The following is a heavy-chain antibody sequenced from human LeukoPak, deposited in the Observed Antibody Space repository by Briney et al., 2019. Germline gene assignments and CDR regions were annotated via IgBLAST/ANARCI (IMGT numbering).Heavy chain of an antibody. Sequence: PGGSLRLXCAASGFTFSSYWMHWVRQAPGKGLVWVSRINSDGSSTSYADSVKGQFTISRDNAKNTLYLQMNSLRAEDTAVYYCARDRAFWSGYYGWFDPWGQGTLVTVSS. CDR3: ARDRAFWSGYYGWFDP. D-gene: IGHD3-3*01. CDR2: INSDGSST. V-gene: IGHV3-74*01. CDR1: GFTFSSYW. J-gene: IGHJ5*02.